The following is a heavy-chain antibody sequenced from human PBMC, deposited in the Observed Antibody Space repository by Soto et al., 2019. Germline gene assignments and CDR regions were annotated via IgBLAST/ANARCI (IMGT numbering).Heavy chain of an antibody. CDR1: GYSFTSYW. V-gene: IGHV5-10-1*01. Sequence: GESLKISCKGSGYSFTSYWISWVRQMPGKGLEWMGRIDPSDSYTNYSPSFQGHVAISADKSISTAYLQWSSLKASDTAMYYCARQGEYQLPYYYGMDVWGQGTTVTVS. D-gene: IGHD2-2*01. CDR2: IDPSDSYT. J-gene: IGHJ6*02. CDR3: ARQGEYQLPYYYGMDV.